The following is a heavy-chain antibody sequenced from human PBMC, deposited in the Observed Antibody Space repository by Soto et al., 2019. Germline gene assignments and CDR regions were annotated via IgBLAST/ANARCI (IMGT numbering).Heavy chain of an antibody. Sequence: SETLSLTCTVSGGSISSGGYYWSWIRQHPGKGLEWIGYIYYSGSTYYNPSLKSRVTISVDTSKNQFSLKLSSVTAADTAVYYCARGPYSGYDSVEFDYWGQGTLVTVSS. CDR1: GGSISSGGYY. CDR2: IYYSGST. V-gene: IGHV4-31*03. J-gene: IGHJ4*02. CDR3: ARGPYSGYDSVEFDY. D-gene: IGHD5-12*01.